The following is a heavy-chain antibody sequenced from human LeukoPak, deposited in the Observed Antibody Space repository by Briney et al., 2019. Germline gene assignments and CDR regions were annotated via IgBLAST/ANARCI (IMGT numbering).Heavy chain of an antibody. CDR3: ARLREVVIIPAAVDY. CDR2: IMSSGTYI. CDR1: GFTFDDYG. V-gene: IGHV3-21*01. Sequence: GGSLRLSCAASGFTFDDYGMSWVRQAPGKGLEWVSAIMSSGTYIYYADSVKGRFTISRDNAKNSLYLQMNSLRAEDTAVYYCARLREVVIIPAAVDYWGQGTLVTVSS. J-gene: IGHJ4*02. D-gene: IGHD2-2*01.